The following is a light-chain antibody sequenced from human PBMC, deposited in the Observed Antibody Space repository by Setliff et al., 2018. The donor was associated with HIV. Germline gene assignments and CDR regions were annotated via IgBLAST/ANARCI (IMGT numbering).Light chain of an antibody. CDR1: QTISNTY. V-gene: IGKV3D-20*01. J-gene: IGKJ4*01. CDR3: QQYGSSPLT. Sequence: EIVLTQSPGTLSLSPGERATLSCRANQTISNTYLAWYQQRPGLAPRLVIYDASTRATGIPDRFSGGGSGRDFTLTINKLEPVDFAVYFCQQYGSSPLTFGGGTKVDIK. CDR2: DAS.